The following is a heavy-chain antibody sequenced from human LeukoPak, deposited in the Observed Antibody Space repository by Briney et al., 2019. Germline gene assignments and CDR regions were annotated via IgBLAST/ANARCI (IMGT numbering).Heavy chain of an antibody. CDR1: GYTFTSYD. Sequence: GASVKVYCKASGYTFTSYDINWVRQATGQGLEWMGWMNPNSGNTGYAQKFQGRVTMTRNTSISTAYMELSSLRSEDTAVYYCARGPEQQLLLGPAFDIWGQGTMVTVSS. J-gene: IGHJ3*02. CDR2: MNPNSGNT. CDR3: ARGPEQQLLLGPAFDI. D-gene: IGHD6-13*01. V-gene: IGHV1-8*01.